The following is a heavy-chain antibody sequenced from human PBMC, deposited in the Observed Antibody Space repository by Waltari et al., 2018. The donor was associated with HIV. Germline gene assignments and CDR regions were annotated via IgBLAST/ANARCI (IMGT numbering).Heavy chain of an antibody. CDR2: INPNSGGT. D-gene: IGHD3-10*01. CDR1: GYTFPGYF. J-gene: IGHJ4*02. Sequence: QVQMVQSGAEVKKPGASVKVSCKASGYTFPGYFMHWVRQAPGQGREWMGWINPNSGGTNYAQKFQGRVTMTRDTSISTAHMELSRLRSDDTAVYYCARADYYGSGSQDYWGQGTLVTVSS. CDR3: ARADYYGSGSQDY. V-gene: IGHV1-2*02.